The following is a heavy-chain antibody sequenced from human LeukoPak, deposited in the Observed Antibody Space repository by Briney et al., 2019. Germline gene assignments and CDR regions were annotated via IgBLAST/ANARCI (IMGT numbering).Heavy chain of an antibody. CDR2: ISSISSSYI. CDR1: GFTFNNYN. Sequence: GGSLRLSCAASGFTFNNYNMNWVRQAPGKGLEWVSSISSISSSYIYYADSVKGRFTISRDNARNSLYLQMNGPRAEDTAVYYCARAGDIVVVPAASFDYWGQGTLVTVSS. D-gene: IGHD2-2*01. CDR3: ARAGDIVVVPAASFDY. J-gene: IGHJ4*02. V-gene: IGHV3-21*01.